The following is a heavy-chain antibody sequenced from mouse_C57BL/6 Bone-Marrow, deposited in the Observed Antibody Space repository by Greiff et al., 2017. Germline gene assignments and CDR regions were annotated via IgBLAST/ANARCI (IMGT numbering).Heavy chain of an antibody. CDR2: IYPGNSDT. V-gene: IGHV1-5*01. CDR3: TRFYYYGSSSLYAMDY. CDR1: GYTFTSYW. D-gene: IGHD1-1*01. Sequence: VQLQQSGTVLARPGASVKMSCKTSGYTFTSYWMHWVKQRPGQGLEWIGAIYPGNSDTSYNQKFKGKAKLTAVTSASPAYMDLICLTNEDSAVYYCTRFYYYGSSSLYAMDYWGQGTSVTVSS. J-gene: IGHJ4*01.